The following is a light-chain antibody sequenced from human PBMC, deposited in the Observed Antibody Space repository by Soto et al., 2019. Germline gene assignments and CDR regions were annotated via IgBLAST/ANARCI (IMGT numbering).Light chain of an antibody. Sequence: SYELTQPPSVSVSPGQTASITCSGDKLGDKYACWYQQKPGQSPVLVIYKNSKRPSGIPERFSGSNSGNTATLTISGTPAMDEADYYCQAWDSSAHVVFGGGTKLTVL. V-gene: IGLV3-1*01. CDR2: KNS. CDR1: KLGDKY. CDR3: QAWDSSAHVV. J-gene: IGLJ2*01.